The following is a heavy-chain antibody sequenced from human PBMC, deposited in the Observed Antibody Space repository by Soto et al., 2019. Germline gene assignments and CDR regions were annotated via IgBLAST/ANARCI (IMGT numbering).Heavy chain of an antibody. Sequence: SETLSLTCSVSGGPVSRGSYYWNWIRQPPGKGLEWIGYVYYTGSTHSNPALKSRVTISVDASKNQFSPRLTSVTAADTAVYFCARADTALDYWGQGTLVTVSS. V-gene: IGHV4-61*01. J-gene: IGHJ4*02. D-gene: IGHD5-18*01. CDR1: GGPVSRGSYY. CDR3: ARADTALDY. CDR2: VYYTGST.